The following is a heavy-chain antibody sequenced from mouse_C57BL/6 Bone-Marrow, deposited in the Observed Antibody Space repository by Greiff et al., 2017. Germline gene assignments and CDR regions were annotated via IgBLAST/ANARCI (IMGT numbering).Heavy chain of an antibody. CDR2: IHPNSGST. V-gene: IGHV1-64*01. J-gene: IGHJ4*01. CDR1: GYTFTSYW. D-gene: IGHD2-4*01. CDR3: ARDDYDVNYYAMDY. Sequence: QVQLQQPGAELVKPGASVKLSCKASGYTFTSYWMHWVKPRPGQGLEWIGMIHPNSGSTNYNEKFKSKATLTVDKSSSPAYMQLSSLTSEDSAVYYCARDDYDVNYYAMDYWGQGTSVTVSS.